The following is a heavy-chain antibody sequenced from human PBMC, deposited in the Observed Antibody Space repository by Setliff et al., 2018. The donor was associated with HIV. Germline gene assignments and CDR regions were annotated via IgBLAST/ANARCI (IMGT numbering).Heavy chain of an antibody. CDR3: ARDPANSGGWD. V-gene: IGHV7-4-1*02. Sequence: ASVKVSCKASGYRFSSYDVNWVRQAPGQGLEWMGCINTNTGSPTYAQGFTGRFVFSLDTSLSTAYLQISSLKAEDTAVYYCARDPANSGGWDWGQGTLVTVSS. CDR1: GYRFSSYD. J-gene: IGHJ4*02. CDR2: INTNTGSP. D-gene: IGHD6-19*01.